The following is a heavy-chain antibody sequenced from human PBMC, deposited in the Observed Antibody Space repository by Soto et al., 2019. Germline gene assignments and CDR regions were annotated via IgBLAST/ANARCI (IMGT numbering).Heavy chain of an antibody. CDR1: GGSFSGYY. CDR3: ARATKYYDILTGYYVGGKDV. D-gene: IGHD3-9*01. V-gene: IGHV4-34*01. Sequence: SETLSLTCAVYGGSFSGYYWSWIRQPPGKGLEWIGEINHSGSTNYNPSLKSRVTISVDTSKNQFSLKLSSVTAADTAVYYCARATKYYDILTGYYVGGKDVWCQGTTVTVSS. CDR2: INHSGST. J-gene: IGHJ6*02.